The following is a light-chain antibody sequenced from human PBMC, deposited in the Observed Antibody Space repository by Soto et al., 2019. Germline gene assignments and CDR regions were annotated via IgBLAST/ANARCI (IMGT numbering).Light chain of an antibody. V-gene: IGLV1-51*01. CDR2: DND. CDR3: GAWDGSLNTQV. CDR1: SSNIGNNY. J-gene: IGLJ2*01. Sequence: QSVLTHPPSVSAAPGQKVTISCSGRSSNIGNNYVSWYQQLPGTAPKLLIYDNDKRPSGFPDRFSGSKSGTSANLGITGLQTGDEADYYCGAWDGSLNTQVFGGGTKLTVL.